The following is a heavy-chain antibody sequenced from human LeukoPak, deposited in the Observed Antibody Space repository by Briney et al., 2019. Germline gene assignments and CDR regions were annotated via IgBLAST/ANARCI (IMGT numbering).Heavy chain of an antibody. CDR2: IYYSGST. J-gene: IGHJ4*02. V-gene: IGHV4-59*01. CDR3: ARGDHSSSWYGY. Sequence: SETLSLTCTVSGGSISSYYWSWIRQPPGKGLEWIGYIYYSGSTNYNPSLKSRVTISVDTSKNQFSLKLSSVTAADTAVYYCARGDHSSSWYGYWGQGTLVTVSS. D-gene: IGHD6-13*01. CDR1: GGSISSYY.